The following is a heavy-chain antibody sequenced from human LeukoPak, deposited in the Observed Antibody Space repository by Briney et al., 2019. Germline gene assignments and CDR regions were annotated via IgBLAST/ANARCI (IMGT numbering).Heavy chain of an antibody. D-gene: IGHD6-13*01. J-gene: IGHJ4*02. V-gene: IGHV1-69*04. CDR3: ARGVGLAAAVDIDY. Sequence: EASVKVSCKASGGTFSSYAISWVRQAPGQGLAWMGRIIPILGIANYAQKFQGRVTITADKSTSTAYMELSSLRSEDTAVYYCARGVGLAAAVDIDYWGQGTLVTVSS. CDR1: GGTFSSYA. CDR2: IIPILGIA.